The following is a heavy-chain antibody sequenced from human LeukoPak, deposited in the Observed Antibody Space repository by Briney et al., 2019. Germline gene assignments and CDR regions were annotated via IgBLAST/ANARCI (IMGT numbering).Heavy chain of an antibody. CDR3: AGTPMTKVTSYLVDY. J-gene: IGHJ4*02. CDR2: IYTSGST. D-gene: IGHD4-11*01. Sequence: PSETLSLTCTVSGGSISSYYWSWIRQPPGKGLEWIGYIYTSGSTNYNPSLKSRVTISVDTSKNQFSLKLSSVTAADTAVYYCAGTPMTKVTSYLVDYWGQGTLVTVSS. CDR1: GGSISSYY. V-gene: IGHV4-4*09.